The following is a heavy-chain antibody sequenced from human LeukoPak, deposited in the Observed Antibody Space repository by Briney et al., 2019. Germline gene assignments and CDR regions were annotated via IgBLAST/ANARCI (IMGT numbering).Heavy chain of an antibody. J-gene: IGHJ4*02. Sequence: HAGGSLRLSCAASGFTFSSYGMHWVRQAPGKGLEWVAVISYDGSNKYYADSVKGRFTISRDNSKNTLYLQMNSLRAEDTAVYYCVKSIANWGLFSYWGQGTLVTVSS. CDR2: ISYDGSNK. V-gene: IGHV3-30*18. CDR3: VKSIANWGLFSY. CDR1: GFTFSSYG. D-gene: IGHD7-27*01.